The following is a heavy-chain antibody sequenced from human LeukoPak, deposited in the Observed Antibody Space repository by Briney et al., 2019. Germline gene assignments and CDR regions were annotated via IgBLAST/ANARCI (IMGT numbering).Heavy chain of an antibody. CDR3: ARYIVSYPHDAFDI. CDR1: GGSISSYY. D-gene: IGHD1-26*01. J-gene: IGHJ3*02. Sequence: SETLSLTCTVSGGSISSYYWSWIRQPPGKGLEWIGYIYYSGSTNYNPSLKSRVTISVDTSKKQFSLKLSSVTAADTAFYYCARYIVSYPHDAFDIWGQGTMVSVSS. CDR2: IYYSGST. V-gene: IGHV4-59*01.